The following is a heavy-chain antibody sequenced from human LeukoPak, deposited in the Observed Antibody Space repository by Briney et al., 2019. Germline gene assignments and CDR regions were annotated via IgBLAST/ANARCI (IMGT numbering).Heavy chain of an antibody. CDR3: ARDQYDTWSRRGNFDS. Sequence: GGSLRLSCAASGFTFSSYWMNWARQAPGKGLEWVASINHNGNVNYYVDSVKGRFTISRDNTKNSLYLQMNSLRAEDTAVFYCARDQYDTWSRRGNFDSWGQGTLVIVSS. J-gene: IGHJ4*02. D-gene: IGHD3-3*01. CDR2: INHNGNVN. CDR1: GFTFSSYW. V-gene: IGHV3-7*03.